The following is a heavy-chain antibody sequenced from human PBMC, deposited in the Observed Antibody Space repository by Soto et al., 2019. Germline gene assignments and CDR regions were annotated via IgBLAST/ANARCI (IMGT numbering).Heavy chain of an antibody. CDR2: LNPNSGGT. CDR3: ARPVSEDKVGDKGDP. J-gene: IGHJ5*02. V-gene: IGHV1-2*02. Sequence: ASVKVSCTASRYTCTGYYMPWARPASGQGLEWMGWLNPNSGGTNSAQKFQGRVTMTRDTSISTAYMELRRLRSDDTAVYYCARPVSEDKVGDKGDPSGQRALVTISA. CDR1: RYTCTGYY. D-gene: IGHD2-15*01.